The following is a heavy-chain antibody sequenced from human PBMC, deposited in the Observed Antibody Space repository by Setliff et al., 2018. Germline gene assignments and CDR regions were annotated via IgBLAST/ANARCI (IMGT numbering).Heavy chain of an antibody. CDR1: GFTFSSYW. J-gene: IGHJ6*03. D-gene: IGHD3-10*01. CDR2: INQDGSEK. CDR3: ARDSSGSYYNVYYYYYYYMDV. V-gene: IGHV3-7*01. Sequence: SLKISCAASGFTFSSYWMSWVRQAPGKGLEWVANINQDGSEKYYVDSVRGRFTISRDNAKNSLYLQMNSLRADDAAVYFCARDSSGSYYNVYYYYYYYMDVWGKGTTVTVSS.